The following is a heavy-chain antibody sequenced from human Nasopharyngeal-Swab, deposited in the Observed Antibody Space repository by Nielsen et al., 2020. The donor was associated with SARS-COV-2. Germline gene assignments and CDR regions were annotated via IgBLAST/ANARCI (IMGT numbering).Heavy chain of an antibody. J-gene: IGHJ6*03. Sequence: GESLKISCKGSGYSFTSYWIGWVRQMPGKGLEWMGIIYPGDSDTRYSPSFQGQVTISADKSISTAYLQWSSLKASDTAMYYCARRGVATTVVTPVHYYYYYYMDVWGKGTTVTVSS. CDR2: IYPGDSDT. V-gene: IGHV5-51*01. CDR1: GYSFTSYW. CDR3: ARRGVATTVVTPVHYYYYYYMDV. D-gene: IGHD4-23*01.